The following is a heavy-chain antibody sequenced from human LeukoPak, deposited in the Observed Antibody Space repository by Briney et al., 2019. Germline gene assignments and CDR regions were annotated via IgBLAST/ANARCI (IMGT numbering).Heavy chain of an antibody. V-gene: IGHV1-24*01. CDR2: FDPEDGKI. CDR3: ATRVMGYYGMDA. CDR1: GYMFTELS. J-gene: IGHJ6*02. D-gene: IGHD2-15*01. Sequence: ASVKVSCKVSGYMFTELSIHLVRQAPGKGLEWMGGFDPEDGKITYAQKFQGRVTMTEDTSADTAHMELTRLRSEDTAVYYCATRVMGYYGMDAWGPGTTVTVSS.